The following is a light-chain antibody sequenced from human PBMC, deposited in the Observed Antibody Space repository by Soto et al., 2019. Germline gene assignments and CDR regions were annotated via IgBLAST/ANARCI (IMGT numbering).Light chain of an antibody. J-gene: IGLJ2*01. CDR2: DND. V-gene: IGLV1-44*01. CDR3: AAWDGSLNNVL. Sequence: SVLTQPPSASGTPGQRVTISCSGSGSSIGTNTVNWYRQLPGTAPKLLIYDNDQRPSGVPDRFSGSKSGTSASLAISGLQSEDEADYYCAAWDGSLNNVLFGGGTQLTVL. CDR1: GSSIGTNT.